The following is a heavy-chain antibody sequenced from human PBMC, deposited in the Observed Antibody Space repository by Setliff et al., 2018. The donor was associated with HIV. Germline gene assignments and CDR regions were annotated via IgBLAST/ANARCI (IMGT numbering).Heavy chain of an antibody. CDR1: GASVSTTGYY. D-gene: IGHD3-3*01. V-gene: IGHV4-39*02. Sequence: SETLSLTCTVSGASVSTTGYYWGWLRQSPGKGLQWIGTTFYSGSTHYNPSLKSRVTISLDTSNNDFSLTLTSVTAADTALYFCATYLSDNYLDGAFDIWGRGTMVTVSS. CDR2: TFYSGST. CDR3: ATYLSDNYLDGAFDI. J-gene: IGHJ3*02.